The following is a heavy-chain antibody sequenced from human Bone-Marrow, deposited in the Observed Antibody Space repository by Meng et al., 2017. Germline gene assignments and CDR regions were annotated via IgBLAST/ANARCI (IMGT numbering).Heavy chain of an antibody. J-gene: IGHJ4*02. CDR2: IYTSGST. V-gene: IGHV4-4*07. CDR1: GGSISSYY. D-gene: IGHD6-13*01. Sequence: GSLRLSCTVSGGSISSYYWSWIRQPAGKGLEWIGRIYTSGSTNYNPSLKSRVTMSVDTSKNQFSLKLSSVTAADTAVYYCASIPTPGSSSRSHFDYWGQGTLVTVSS. CDR3: ASIPTPGSSSRSHFDY.